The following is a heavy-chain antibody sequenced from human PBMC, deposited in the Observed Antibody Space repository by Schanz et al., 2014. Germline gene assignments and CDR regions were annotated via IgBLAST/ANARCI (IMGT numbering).Heavy chain of an antibody. D-gene: IGHD2-2*01. J-gene: IGHJ4*02. Sequence: EVYLVESGGGLVQPGRSLRLSCAASGFMFEDYDMHWVRQAPGKGLEWVSAISGSGGDTYYADSVKGRFTISRDNAKNSLYLQMTGLRAEDTAVYYCAAHETLSTTACYPSWGQGTLVAVSS. CDR1: GFMFEDYD. CDR2: ISGSGGDT. V-gene: IGHV3-9*01. CDR3: AAHETLSTTACYPS.